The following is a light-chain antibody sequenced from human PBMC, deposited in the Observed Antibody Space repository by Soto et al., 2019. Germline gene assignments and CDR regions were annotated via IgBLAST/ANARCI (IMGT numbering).Light chain of an antibody. CDR2: DAS. Sequence: DIQMTQSPSSLSASVGDRVTITCRSSQGIRNDLGWYQQKPGKAPKLLIYDASSLESGVSLRFSGSGSGTEFTLTISSLQPDDFATYYCQQYNSYSRTFGQGTKVDIK. J-gene: IGKJ1*01. CDR1: QGIRND. V-gene: IGKV1-17*01. CDR3: QQYNSYSRT.